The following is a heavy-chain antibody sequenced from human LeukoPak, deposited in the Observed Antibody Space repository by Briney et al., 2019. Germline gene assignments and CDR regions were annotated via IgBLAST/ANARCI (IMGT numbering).Heavy chain of an antibody. V-gene: IGHV3-11*01. CDR3: ARVGVGTMLRAVSYWYFDL. CDR2: SNIGGGII. J-gene: IGHJ2*01. D-gene: IGHD3-10*01. Sequence: GGSLRLSCAVSGFIFSDYYMSWIRQAPGEGLEWGSYSNIGGGIIYYSESARGRFTISRDNANNTLHLQMNSLRDEDTAVYYCARVGVGTMLRAVSYWYFDLWGRGTLVTVSS. CDR1: GFIFSDYY.